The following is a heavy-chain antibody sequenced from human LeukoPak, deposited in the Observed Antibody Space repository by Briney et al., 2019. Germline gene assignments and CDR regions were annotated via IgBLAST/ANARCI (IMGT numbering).Heavy chain of an antibody. CDR3: AREEESSGWSFDY. J-gene: IGHJ4*02. Sequence: SQTLALTCDISGDSVSSNSAAWSWIKQSPSRGLEWLGRTFYMSKWYNDYIVSVKSRININPDTSKNQFSLQLNSVTPEDTAMYYCAREEESSGWSFDYWGQGTLVTVSS. CDR2: TFYMSKWYN. D-gene: IGHD6-19*01. CDR1: GDSVSSNSAA. V-gene: IGHV6-1*01.